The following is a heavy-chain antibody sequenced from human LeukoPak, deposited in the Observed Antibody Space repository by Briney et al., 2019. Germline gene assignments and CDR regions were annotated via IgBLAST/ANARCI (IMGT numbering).Heavy chain of an antibody. CDR1: GYTFTSYG. V-gene: IGHV1-2*02. D-gene: IGHD3-10*01. Sequence: ASVKVSCKASGYTFTSYGISWVRQAPGQGLEWMGWINPNSGGTNYAQKFQGRVTMTRDTSISTAYMELSRLRSDDTAVYYCVRGRVKVRGCNNWFDPWGQGTLVTVSS. J-gene: IGHJ5*02. CDR3: VRGRVKVRGCNNWFDP. CDR2: INPNSGGT.